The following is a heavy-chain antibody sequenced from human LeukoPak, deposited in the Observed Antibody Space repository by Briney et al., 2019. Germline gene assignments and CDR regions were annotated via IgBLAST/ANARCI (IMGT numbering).Heavy chain of an antibody. J-gene: IGHJ4*02. CDR2: IKSKTDGGTT. Sequence: SGGSLRLSCAASGFTFRSYWMSWVRQAPGKGLEWVGRIKSKTDGGTTDYAAPVKGRFTISRDDSKNTLYLQMNSLKTEDTAVYYCTTEDIVLMVYAIWGQGTLVTVSS. D-gene: IGHD2-8*01. CDR1: GFTFRSYW. CDR3: TTEDIVLMVYAI. V-gene: IGHV3-15*01.